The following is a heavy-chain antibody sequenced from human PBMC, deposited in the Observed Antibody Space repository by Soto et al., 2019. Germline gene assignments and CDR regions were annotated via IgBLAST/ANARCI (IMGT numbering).Heavy chain of an antibody. CDR3: AREIVTAGGNNYFDP. V-gene: IGHV4-4*02. CDR2: VYHTGDT. D-gene: IGHD2-21*02. J-gene: IGHJ5*02. CDR1: GGTVASSHW. Sequence: NPSETLSLTCGVSGGTVASSHWWSWVRQSPGGGLEWIGNVYHTGDTSLNPSLQSRVTISVDKSNNQFSLRLNSLTAADTAVYFCAREIVTAGGNNYFDPWGPGTLVTVSS.